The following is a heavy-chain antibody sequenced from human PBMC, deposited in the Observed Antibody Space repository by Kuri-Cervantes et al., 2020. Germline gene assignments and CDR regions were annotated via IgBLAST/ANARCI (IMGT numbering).Heavy chain of an antibody. Sequence: SETLSLTCTVSGGSISSSSYYWGWIRQPPGKGLEWIGNIYYSGSTYYNPSLKSRVTISVDTSKNQFSLKLSSVTAADTAVYYCARGFENPIDYWGQGTLVTVSS. CDR3: ARGFENPIDY. CDR1: GGSISSSSYY. J-gene: IGHJ4*02. D-gene: IGHD3-10*01. CDR2: IYYSGST. V-gene: IGHV4-39*07.